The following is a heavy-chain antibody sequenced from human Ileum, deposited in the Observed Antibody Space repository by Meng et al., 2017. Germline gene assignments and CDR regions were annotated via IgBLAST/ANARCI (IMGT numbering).Heavy chain of an antibody. V-gene: IGHV4-39*01. CDR2: VYFTGYT. CDR3: ARHGHFTPDKYYFDS. CDR1: GGSISSGEYC. D-gene: IGHD3-3*02. Sequence: QVQLQESGPGLLKPSETLSLICTVSGGSISSGEYCWGWSRQPPGKGLEWIGSVYFTGYTYYSPSLMSRVTISVETSKNQFSLRLTSVTAADTGLYLCARHGHFTPDKYYFDSWGQGTLVTVSS. J-gene: IGHJ4*03.